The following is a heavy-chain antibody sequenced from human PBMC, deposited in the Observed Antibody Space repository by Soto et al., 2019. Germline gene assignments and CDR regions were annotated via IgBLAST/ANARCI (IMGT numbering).Heavy chain of an antibody. V-gene: IGHV4-39*01. J-gene: IGHJ6*03. CDR3: ARRGAAAGTNYYYYMDV. CDR1: GGSISSSSYY. Sequence: SETLSLTCTVSGGSISSSSYYWGWIRQPPGKGLEWIGSIYYSGSTYYNPSLKSRVTISVDTSKNQFSLKLSSVTAADTAVYYCARRGAAAGTNYYYYMDVWGKGTTVTVSS. D-gene: IGHD6-13*01. CDR2: IYYSGST.